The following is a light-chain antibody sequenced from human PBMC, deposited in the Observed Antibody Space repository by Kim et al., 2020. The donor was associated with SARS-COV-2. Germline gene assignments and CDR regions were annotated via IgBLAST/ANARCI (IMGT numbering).Light chain of an antibody. CDR1: SSDVGGFNH. Sequence: QSALTQPASVSGSPGQSITISCTGTSSDVGGFNHVSWYQQHPGKAPKLMIYDVSNRPSGVSDRFSGSKSGNTASLTISGLQAEDEADYYCCSYTSSFAWVFGGGTQLTVL. CDR3: CSYTSSFAWV. J-gene: IGLJ3*02. V-gene: IGLV2-14*03. CDR2: DVS.